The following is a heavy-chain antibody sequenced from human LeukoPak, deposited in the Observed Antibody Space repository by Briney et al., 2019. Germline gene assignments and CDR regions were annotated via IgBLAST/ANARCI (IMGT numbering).Heavy chain of an antibody. V-gene: IGHV3-30-3*01. CDR1: GFTFSTSA. D-gene: IGHD5-18*01. Sequence: GRSLRLSCAASGFTFSTSAIHWVRQAPGKGLEWVAVISYDGSNKYYADSVKGRFTISRDNSKNTLNLQMNSLRDDDTAVYYCARVGLGYSYGSGIDCWGQGTLVTVSS. CDR3: ARVGLGYSYGSGIDC. CDR2: ISYDGSNK. J-gene: IGHJ4*02.